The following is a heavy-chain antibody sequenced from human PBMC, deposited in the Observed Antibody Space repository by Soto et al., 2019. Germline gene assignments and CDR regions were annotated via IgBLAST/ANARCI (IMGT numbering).Heavy chain of an antibody. CDR2: IYYSGST. CDR1: GGSISSGSYY. D-gene: IGHD4-17*01. Sequence: SETLSLTCTVSGGSISSGSYYWGWIRQPPGKGLEWIGSIYYSGSTYYNPSLKSRVTISVDTSKNQFSLKLSSVTAADTAVYYCERHLSHDYGDYDWFDPWGEGTLVNV. J-gene: IGHJ5*02. V-gene: IGHV4-39*01. CDR3: ERHLSHDYGDYDWFDP.